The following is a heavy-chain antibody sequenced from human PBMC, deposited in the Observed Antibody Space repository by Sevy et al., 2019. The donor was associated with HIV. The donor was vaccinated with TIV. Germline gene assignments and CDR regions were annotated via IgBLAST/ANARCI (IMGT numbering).Heavy chain of an antibody. J-gene: IGHJ4*02. CDR2: INPNSGGT. D-gene: IGHD3-22*01. V-gene: IGHV1-2*02. CDR1: GYTFTGYY. Sequence: ASVKVSCKASGYTFTGYYIHSVRQAPGQGLEWMGWINPNSGGTYFAKKFQDSVTMTTDTSVNTAYMELRSLRFDDTAVYYCARMGDYYDSSGYYPLKFWGQRTLVTVSS. CDR3: ARMGDYYDSSGYYPLKF.